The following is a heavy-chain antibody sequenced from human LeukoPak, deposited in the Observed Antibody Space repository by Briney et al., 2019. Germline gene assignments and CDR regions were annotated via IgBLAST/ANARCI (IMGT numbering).Heavy chain of an antibody. CDR2: IHGDGSST. V-gene: IGHV3-74*01. CDR1: GFTFSSYW. CDR3: AKVLEVVTPRGAFDI. D-gene: IGHD4-23*01. Sequence: AGGSLRLSCAASGFTFSSYWMHWVRQAPGKGLVWVSRIHGDGSSTYYADSVKGRFTISRDNSKNTLYLQMNSLRAEDTAVYYCAKVLEVVTPRGAFDIWGQGTMVTVSS. J-gene: IGHJ3*02.